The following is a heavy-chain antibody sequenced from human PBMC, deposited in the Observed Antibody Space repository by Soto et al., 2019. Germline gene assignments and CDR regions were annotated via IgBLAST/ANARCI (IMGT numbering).Heavy chain of an antibody. Sequence: QVQLVESGGGVVQPGRSLRLSCAASGFTFSSYGMHWVRQAPGKGLEWVAGIWYDGSNKYYADSVKGRFTISRDNSKNTLYLQMNSLRAEDTAVYYCARDMTGTTGPFDYWGQGTLVTVSS. J-gene: IGHJ4*02. D-gene: IGHD1-7*01. CDR2: IWYDGSNK. CDR1: GFTFSSYG. CDR3: ARDMTGTTGPFDY. V-gene: IGHV3-33*01.